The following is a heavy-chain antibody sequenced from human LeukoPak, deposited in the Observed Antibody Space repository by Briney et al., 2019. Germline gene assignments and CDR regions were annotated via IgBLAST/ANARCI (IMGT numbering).Heavy chain of an antibody. CDR2: ITGGDNT. CDR1: GFTFTNYA. D-gene: IGHD6-19*01. Sequence: PGGSLRLSCAASGFTFTNYAMSWVRQAPGKGLEWVSAITGGDNTYYTDSVKGGFTISRDNSKNTLYLQMNSLRAEDTAIYYCAKEGTVAGTGYFDYWGQGALVTVSS. J-gene: IGHJ4*02. CDR3: AKEGTVAGTGYFDY. V-gene: IGHV3-23*01.